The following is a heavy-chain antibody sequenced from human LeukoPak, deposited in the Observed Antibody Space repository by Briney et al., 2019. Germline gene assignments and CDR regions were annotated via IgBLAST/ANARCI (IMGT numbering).Heavy chain of an antibody. D-gene: IGHD1-26*01. V-gene: IGHV1-69*04. Sequence: GASVKVSCKASGGTFSSYAISWVRQAPGQGLEWMGRIIPILGIANYAQKFQGRVTMTTDTSTSTAYMELRSLRSDDTAVYYCARDEGATRSGDAFDIWGQGTIVTVSS. CDR2: IIPILGIA. J-gene: IGHJ3*02. CDR1: GGTFSSYA. CDR3: ARDEGATRSGDAFDI.